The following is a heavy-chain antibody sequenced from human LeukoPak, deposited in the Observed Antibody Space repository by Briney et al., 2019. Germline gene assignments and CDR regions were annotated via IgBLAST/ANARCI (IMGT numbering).Heavy chain of an antibody. D-gene: IGHD5-12*01. J-gene: IGHJ4*02. CDR1: GGSFSGYY. Sequence: PSETLSLTCAVYGGSFSGYYWSWIRQPPGKGLEWIGEINHSGSTNYNPSLKSRVTISVDTSKNQFSLKLSSVTAADTAVYYCARGTMVATQRWGQGTLVTVSS. CDR2: INHSGST. CDR3: ARGTMVATQR. V-gene: IGHV4-34*01.